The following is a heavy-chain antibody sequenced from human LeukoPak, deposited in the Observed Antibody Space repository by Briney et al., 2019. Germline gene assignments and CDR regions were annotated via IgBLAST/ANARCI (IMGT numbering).Heavy chain of an antibody. J-gene: IGHJ4*02. CDR1: GYTFTGYY. CDR2: INPNSGGT. D-gene: IGHD6-19*01. V-gene: IGHV1-2*02. Sequence: ASVKVSCKASGYTFTGYYMHWVRQAPGQGLEWMGWINPNSGGTNCAQKLQGRVTMTTDTSTSTAYMEQRSLRSDDTAVYYCARGSYSSGHYYFDYWGQGTLVTVSS. CDR3: ARGSYSSGHYYFDY.